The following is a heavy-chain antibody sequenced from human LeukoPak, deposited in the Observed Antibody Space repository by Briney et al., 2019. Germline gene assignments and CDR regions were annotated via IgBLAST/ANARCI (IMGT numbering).Heavy chain of an antibody. J-gene: IGHJ4*02. D-gene: IGHD6-19*01. CDR3: AREHSSGLDY. V-gene: IGHV3-30-3*01. Sequence: GSLRLSCAASGFTFSSYAMHWVRQAPGKGLEWVAVISYDGSNKYYADSVKGRFTISRDNSKNTLYLQMNSLRAEDTAVYYCAREHSSGLDYWGQGTLVTVSS. CDR2: ISYDGSNK. CDR1: GFTFSSYA.